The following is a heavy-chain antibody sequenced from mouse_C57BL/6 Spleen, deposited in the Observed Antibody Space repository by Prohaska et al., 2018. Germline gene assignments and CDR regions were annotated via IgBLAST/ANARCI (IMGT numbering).Heavy chain of an antibody. Sequence: EVKLEESGGGLVQPGGSMKLSCVASGFTFSNYWMNWVRQSPEKGLEWVAQIRLKSDNYATHYAESVKGRFTIARDDSKRSVYLQMNNLRAKDTGIYYCTGPGSSLGDWGQGTTLTVSS. J-gene: IGHJ2*01. CDR1: GFTFSNYW. V-gene: IGHV6-3*01. D-gene: IGHD1-1*01. CDR3: TGPGSSLGD. CDR2: IRLKSDNYAT.